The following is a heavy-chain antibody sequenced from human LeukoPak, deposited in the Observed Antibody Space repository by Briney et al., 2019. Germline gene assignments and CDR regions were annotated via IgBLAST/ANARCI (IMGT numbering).Heavy chain of an antibody. V-gene: IGHV4-4*07. CDR2: IYTSGST. Sequence: PSGTLSLTCTVSGGSISSYYWSWIRQPAGKGLEWIGRIYTSGSTNYNPSLKSRVTMSVDTSKNQFSLKLSSVTAADTAVYYCARGLYYYGSGSYPHYYYYYMDVWGKGTTVTISS. CDR1: GGSISSYY. D-gene: IGHD3-10*01. J-gene: IGHJ6*03. CDR3: ARGLYYYGSGSYPHYYYYYMDV.